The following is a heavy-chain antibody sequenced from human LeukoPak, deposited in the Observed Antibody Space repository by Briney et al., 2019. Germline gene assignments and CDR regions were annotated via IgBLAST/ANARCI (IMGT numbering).Heavy chain of an antibody. CDR1: GGSISSYY. D-gene: IGHD6-13*01. CDR3: AKVLIAAAGAYAFDI. CDR2: IYYSGST. V-gene: IGHV4-59*12. J-gene: IGHJ3*02. Sequence: KPSETLSLTCTVSGGSISSYYWSWIRQPPGKGLEWIGYIYYSGSTNYNPSLKSRVTISVDKSKNQFSLKLTSVTAADTAMYYCAKVLIAAAGAYAFDIWGQGTMVTVSS.